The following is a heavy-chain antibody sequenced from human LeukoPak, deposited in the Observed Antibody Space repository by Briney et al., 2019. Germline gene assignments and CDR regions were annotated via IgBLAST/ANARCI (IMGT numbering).Heavy chain of an antibody. CDR3: ASTNLLRYCSSTSCDFDY. V-gene: IGHV5-51*01. J-gene: IGHJ4*02. Sequence: GESLKISCKGSGSSFTSYWIGWVRQMPGKGLEWMGIIYPGDSDTRYSPSFQGQVTISADKSISTAYLQWSSLKASDTAMYYCASTNLLRYCSSTSCDFDYWGQGTLVTVSS. CDR1: GSSFTSYW. CDR2: IYPGDSDT. D-gene: IGHD2-2*01.